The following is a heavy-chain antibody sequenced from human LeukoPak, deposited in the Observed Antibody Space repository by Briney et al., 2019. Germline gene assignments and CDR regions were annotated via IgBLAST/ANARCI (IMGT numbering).Heavy chain of an antibody. CDR2: INHSGST. V-gene: IGHV4-34*01. J-gene: IGHJ4*02. CDR3: ARRQPTPYYYGSGSYYNTGIYFDY. CDR1: GGSFSGYY. D-gene: IGHD3-10*01. Sequence: SETLSLTCAVYGGSFSGYYWSWIRQPPGKGLEWIGGINHSGSTNYNPSLKSRVTISVDTSKNQFSLKLSSVTAADTAVYYCARRQPTPYYYGSGSYYNTGIYFDYWGQGTLVTVSS.